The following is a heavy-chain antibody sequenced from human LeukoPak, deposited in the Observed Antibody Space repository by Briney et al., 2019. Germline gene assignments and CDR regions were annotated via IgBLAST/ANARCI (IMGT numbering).Heavy chain of an antibody. D-gene: IGHD4-17*01. V-gene: IGHV4-34*01. Sequence: SETLSLTCAVYGGSFSGYYWSWIRQPPGKGLEWIGEINHSGSTNYNPSLKSRVTISVDTSKNQFSLKLSSVTAADTAVYYCAMAYRSSAHDYGDYGDYYYYGMDVWGKGTTATVSS. J-gene: IGHJ6*04. CDR2: INHSGST. CDR3: AMAYRSSAHDYGDYGDYYYYGMDV. CDR1: GGSFSGYY.